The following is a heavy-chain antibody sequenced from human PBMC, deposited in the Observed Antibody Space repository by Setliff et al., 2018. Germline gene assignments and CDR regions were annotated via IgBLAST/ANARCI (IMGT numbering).Heavy chain of an antibody. D-gene: IGHD3-3*01. CDR2: IYTSWST. Sequence: SETLSLTCTVSDDSISSRHYYWSWIRQPAGQGLEWIGQIYTSWSTNYNPSLQSRVTLSVDTSKNQFSLKLSSVTAADTAVYYCARMSGFLYIDVWGKGTTVTVSS. J-gene: IGHJ6*03. V-gene: IGHV4-61*09. CDR3: ARMSGFLYIDV. CDR1: DDSISSRHYY.